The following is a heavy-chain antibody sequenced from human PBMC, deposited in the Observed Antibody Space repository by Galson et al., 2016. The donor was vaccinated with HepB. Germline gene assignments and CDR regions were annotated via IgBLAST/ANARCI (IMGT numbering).Heavy chain of an antibody. CDR3: ARASLFWNNGESDAFDV. J-gene: IGHJ3*01. D-gene: IGHD3-10*01. CDR2: INPNSGIA. V-gene: IGHV1-2*06. Sequence: SVKVSCKASGFTFSDFYIQWVRQSPGQGLQWMGRINPNSGIAVYAESFQGRVAMTADTSISTAYMELTWLKFDDTALYYCARASLFWNNGESDAFDVWGPGTMVTVSS. CDR1: GFTFSDFY.